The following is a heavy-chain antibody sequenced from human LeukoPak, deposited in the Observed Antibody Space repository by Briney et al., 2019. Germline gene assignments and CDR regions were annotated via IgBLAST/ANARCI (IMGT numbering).Heavy chain of an antibody. CDR3: ASRPTTMDAFDI. V-gene: IGHV3-48*01. Sequence: GGSLRLSCAASGFTFSTYSMNWVRQAPGKGLEWVSYISSSSSTIYFADSVKGRFTISRDNAKNSLYLQMNSLRAEDTAVYYCASRPTTMDAFDIWGQGTMVTVSS. D-gene: IGHD5-18*01. CDR2: ISSSSSTI. J-gene: IGHJ3*02. CDR1: GFTFSTYS.